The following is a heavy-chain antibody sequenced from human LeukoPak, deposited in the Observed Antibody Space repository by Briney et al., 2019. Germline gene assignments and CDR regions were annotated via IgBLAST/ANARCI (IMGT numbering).Heavy chain of an antibody. V-gene: IGHV1-3*01. CDR2: INAGNGNT. Sequence: ASVKVSCKASGYTFTSYGISWVRQAPGQRLEWMGWINAGNGNTKYSQKFQGRVTITRDTSASTAYMELSSLRSEDTAVYYCARGDPILRFLEWLSNFDYWGQGTLVTVSS. J-gene: IGHJ4*02. CDR3: ARGDPILRFLEWLSNFDY. D-gene: IGHD3-3*01. CDR1: GYTFTSYG.